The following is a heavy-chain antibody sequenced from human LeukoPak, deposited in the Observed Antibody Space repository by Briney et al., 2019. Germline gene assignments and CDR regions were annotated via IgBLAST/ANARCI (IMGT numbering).Heavy chain of an antibody. CDR2: IYPGDSDT. Sequence: ASVKVSCKASGYTFTSYGISWVRQAPGQGLEWMGIIYPGDSDTRYSPSFQGQVTISADKSISTAYLQWSSLKASDTAMYYCARLSGAGTSVGYFDYWGQGTLVTVSS. CDR3: ARLSGAGTSVGYFDY. D-gene: IGHD6-19*01. CDR1: GYTFTSYG. J-gene: IGHJ4*02. V-gene: IGHV5-51*01.